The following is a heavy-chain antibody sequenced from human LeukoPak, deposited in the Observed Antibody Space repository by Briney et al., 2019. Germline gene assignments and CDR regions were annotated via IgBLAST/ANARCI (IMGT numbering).Heavy chain of an antibody. Sequence: PAGSLRLSCAASGFTFSSYAMSWVRQATGKGLEWVSAISGSGGSTYYADSVKGRFTISRDNSKNTLYLQMNSLRAEDTAVYYCAGKYGDYEDYWGQGTLVTVSS. CDR1: GFTFSSYA. V-gene: IGHV3-23*01. J-gene: IGHJ4*02. CDR3: AGKYGDYEDY. CDR2: ISGSGGST. D-gene: IGHD4-17*01.